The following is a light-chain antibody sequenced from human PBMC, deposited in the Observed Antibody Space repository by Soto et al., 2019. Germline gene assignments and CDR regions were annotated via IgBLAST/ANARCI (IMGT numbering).Light chain of an antibody. Sequence: DLQMTQSPSSLSASVGGRVTLTCRANPGINTYLAWYQQRPGSAPKLLIYEASTLQSGVPPRFSGTGSGTHFTLTISSLQPEDVGTYFCQSYNSAPFTFGPGTKVDLK. CDR2: EAS. J-gene: IGKJ3*01. CDR1: PGINTY. V-gene: IGKV1-27*01. CDR3: QSYNSAPFT.